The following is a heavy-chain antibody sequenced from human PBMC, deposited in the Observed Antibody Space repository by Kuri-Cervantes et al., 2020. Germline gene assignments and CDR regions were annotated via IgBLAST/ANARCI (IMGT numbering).Heavy chain of an antibody. Sequence: ASVKVSCKASGYTFTGYYIHWVRQAPGQGLEWMGWINPNSGGTNYAQKLQGRVTMTRDTSISTAYMELRSLRSDDTAVYYCAREGDRDSSSWFRHWYFDLWGRGTLVTVSS. D-gene: IGHD6-13*01. V-gene: IGHV1-2*02. CDR2: INPNSGGT. J-gene: IGHJ2*01. CDR1: GYTFTGYY. CDR3: AREGDRDSSSWFRHWYFDL.